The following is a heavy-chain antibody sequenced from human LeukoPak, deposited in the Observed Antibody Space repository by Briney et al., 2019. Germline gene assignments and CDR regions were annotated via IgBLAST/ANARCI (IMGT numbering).Heavy chain of an antibody. J-gene: IGHJ5*02. Sequence: PSETLSLTCTVSGASISSYYWSWIRQPPGKGLEWIGYIYYSGSTNYNPSLKSRVTISVDTSKNQFSLKLSSVTAADTAVYYCARGYSSGYFGDPWGQGTLVTVSS. V-gene: IGHV4-59*01. CDR2: IYYSGST. CDR1: GASISSYY. CDR3: ARGYSSGYFGDP. D-gene: IGHD3-22*01.